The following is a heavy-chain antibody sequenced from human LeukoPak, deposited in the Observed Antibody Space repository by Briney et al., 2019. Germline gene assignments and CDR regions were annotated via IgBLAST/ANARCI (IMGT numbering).Heavy chain of an antibody. CDR1: GFTFSSYS. CDR3: ASTLPYCSGGTCAL. CDR2: ISSTSSAI. Sequence: PGGSLRLSCAASGFTFSSYSMNWVRQAPGKGLEWLSYISSTSSAIYYADSLKGRFTISRDNAKNSLYLQMDSLRAEDTAVYYCASTLPYCSGGTCALGGQGTLVTVSS. J-gene: IGHJ4*02. D-gene: IGHD2-15*01. V-gene: IGHV3-48*04.